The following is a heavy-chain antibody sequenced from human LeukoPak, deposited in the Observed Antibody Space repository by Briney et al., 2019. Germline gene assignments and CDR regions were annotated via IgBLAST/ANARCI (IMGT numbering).Heavy chain of an antibody. D-gene: IGHD1-26*01. J-gene: IGHJ4*02. CDR3: ARGVGATSPRPIYYFDY. CDR1: GFTFSSYD. V-gene: IGHV3-13*01. Sequence: GGSLRLSCAASGFTFSSYDMHWVRQATGKGLEWVSAIGTAGDTYYPGSVKGRFTISRENAKNSLYLQMNSLRAGDTAVYYCARGVGATSPRPIYYFDYWGQGTLVTVSS. CDR2: IGTAGDT.